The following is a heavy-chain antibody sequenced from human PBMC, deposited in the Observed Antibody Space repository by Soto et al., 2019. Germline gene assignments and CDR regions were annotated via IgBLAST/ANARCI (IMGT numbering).Heavy chain of an antibody. CDR1: GYTFTSYA. V-gene: IGHV1-3*01. J-gene: IGHJ2*01. CDR3: ARGGSLYWYFDL. CDR2: INAGNGNT. D-gene: IGHD1-26*01. Sequence: QVQLVQSGAEVKKPGASVKVSCKASGYTFTSYAMHWVRQAPGQRLEWMGWINAGNGNTKYSQKFQGRVTIPRDTSASTAYMELSSLRSEDTAVYYWARGGSLYWYFDLWGRGTLVTVSS.